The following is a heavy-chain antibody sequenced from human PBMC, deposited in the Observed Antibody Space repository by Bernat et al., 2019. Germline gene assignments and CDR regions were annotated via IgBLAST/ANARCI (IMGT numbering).Heavy chain of an antibody. D-gene: IGHD3-16*02. Sequence: QVQLVQSGAEVKKPGASVKVSCKASGYTFTSYGISWVRQVPGQGLEWMGWISAYNGNTNYAQKLQGRVTMTTDTSTSTAYMELRSLRSDDTAVHYCARYGARASTYDYIWGSYRYDGFDDWGQGTLVTVSS. CDR2: ISAYNGNT. CDR1: GYTFTSYG. CDR3: ARYGARASTYDYIWGSYRYDGFDD. V-gene: IGHV1-18*01. J-gene: IGHJ4*02.